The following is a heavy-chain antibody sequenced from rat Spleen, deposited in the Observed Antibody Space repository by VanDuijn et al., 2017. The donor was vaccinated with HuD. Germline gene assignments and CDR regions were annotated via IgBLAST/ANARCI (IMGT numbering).Heavy chain of an antibody. J-gene: IGHJ2*01. V-gene: IGHV5-29*01. CDR3: VRDGGELGY. CDR1: GFTFSDYY. Sequence: EVHLVESNGGLVQPGGSLKLSCAASGFTFSDYYMAWVRQAPTKGLEWVATINYDGRNIYYRDSVKGRFTISRDNARNTLHLQMDSLQTEDTATYYCVRDGGELGYWGQGVMVTVSS. D-gene: IGHD4-1*01. CDR2: INYDGRNI.